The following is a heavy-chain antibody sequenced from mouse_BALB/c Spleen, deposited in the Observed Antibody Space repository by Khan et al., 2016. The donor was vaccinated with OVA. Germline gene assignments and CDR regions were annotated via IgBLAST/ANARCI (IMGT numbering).Heavy chain of an antibody. Sequence: EVELVESGGGLVQPGGSRKLSCAASGFTFSSFGMHWVRQVPGKGLEWVAYISSGGSTIYYADTVKGRSTITRDTPKNTLFLQMTSLRSEAPAMYYSASSNYCGRCSFHYVAVDYWGEATSVTFSS. CDR1: GFTFSSFG. CDR2: ISSGGSTI. J-gene: IGHJ4*01. CDR3: ASSNYCGRCSFHYVAVDY. D-gene: IGHD1-1*01. V-gene: IGHV5-17*02.